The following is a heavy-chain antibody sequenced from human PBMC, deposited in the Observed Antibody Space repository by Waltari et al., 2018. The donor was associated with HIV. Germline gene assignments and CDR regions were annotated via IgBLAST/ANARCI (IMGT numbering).Heavy chain of an antibody. CDR1: GFTFRSYA. CDR3: VKGLNQLWFDY. CDR2: ISSNGGST. D-gene: IGHD5-18*01. Sequence: EVQLVESGGGLVQPGGSLRLSCSASGFTFRSYAMHWVRQAPGKGLEYVSAISSNGGSTYYADSVKGRFTISRDNSKNTLYLQMSSLRAEDTAVYYCVKGLNQLWFDYWGQGTLVTVSS. J-gene: IGHJ4*02. V-gene: IGHV3-64D*06.